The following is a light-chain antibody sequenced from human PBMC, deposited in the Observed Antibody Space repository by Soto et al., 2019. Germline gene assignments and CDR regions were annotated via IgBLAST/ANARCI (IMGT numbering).Light chain of an antibody. CDR3: QQGYRTPLS. V-gene: IGKV1-39*01. CDR2: TAS. CDR1: QSISYF. J-gene: IGKJ4*01. Sequence: DIQMTQSPSSLSASVGDRVTITCRASQSISYFLNWYQQKPGKAPTLLIYTASNLQDGVPSRFSGSGSGTDFTLTIISLEPEDFAIYYCQQGYRTPLSFGGGTKVEI.